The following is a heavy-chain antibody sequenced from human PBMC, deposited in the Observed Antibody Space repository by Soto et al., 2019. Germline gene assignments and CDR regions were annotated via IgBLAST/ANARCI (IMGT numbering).Heavy chain of an antibody. D-gene: IGHD3-9*01. CDR3: ARDPMTGYLQFDC. CDR1: GYTFTTYG. J-gene: IGHJ4*02. Sequence: QVQLVQSGAEVKKPGASVKVSCKASGYTFTTYGISWVRQAPGQGLEWMGWISAYNGTTNYAQKRQGRVTMTTDTSTRKAYMELRSLRSADTAVYYCARDPMTGYLQFDCWGQGTLVTVPS. CDR2: ISAYNGTT. V-gene: IGHV1-18*01.